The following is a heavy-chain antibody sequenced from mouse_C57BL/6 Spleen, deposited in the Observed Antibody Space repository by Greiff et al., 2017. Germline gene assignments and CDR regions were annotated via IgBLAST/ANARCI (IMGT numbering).Heavy chain of an antibody. CDR3: ARGTTVVDYAMDY. CDR2: INPNNGGT. D-gene: IGHD1-1*01. CDR1: GYTFTDYY. J-gene: IGHJ4*01. V-gene: IGHV1-26*01. Sequence: VQLQQSGPELVKPGASVKISCKASGYTFTDYYMNWVKQSHGKSLEWIGDINPNNGGTSYNQKFKGKATLTVDKSSSTAYMELRSLTSEDSAVYYCARGTTVVDYAMDYWGQGTSVTVSS.